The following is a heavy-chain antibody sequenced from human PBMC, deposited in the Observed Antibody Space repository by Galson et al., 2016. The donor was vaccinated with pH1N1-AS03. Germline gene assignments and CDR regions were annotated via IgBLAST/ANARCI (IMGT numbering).Heavy chain of an antibody. CDR1: GFPFTNNG. Sequence: SLRLSCAASGFPFTNNGMHWVRQAPGKGLEWVAFVRYDGNIAYNVDSVKGRFTIFKDNSKNTLYLQMTSLTPEDTALYFCAKDGGPPAPYYYSLDVCGQGTMVTVSS. CDR2: VRYDGNIA. CDR3: AKDGGPPAPYYYSLDV. J-gene: IGHJ6*02. V-gene: IGHV3-30*02. D-gene: IGHD2-2*01.